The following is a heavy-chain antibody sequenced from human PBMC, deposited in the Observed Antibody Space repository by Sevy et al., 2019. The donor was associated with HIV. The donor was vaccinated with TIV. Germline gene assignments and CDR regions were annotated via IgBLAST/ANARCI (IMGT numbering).Heavy chain of an antibody. CDR2: TYYRSKWYF. CDR3: AGAISGDFDY. D-gene: IGHD2-15*01. Sequence: SQTLSLTCAISGDTVSSNNAAWNWIRQSPSRGLEWLGRTYYRSKWYFEYPPSVKSRITINPDTSKNQFSLQLNSFTPEDTAIYYCAGAISGDFDYWGQGTLVTVSS. CDR1: GDTVSSNNAA. V-gene: IGHV6-1*01. J-gene: IGHJ4*02.